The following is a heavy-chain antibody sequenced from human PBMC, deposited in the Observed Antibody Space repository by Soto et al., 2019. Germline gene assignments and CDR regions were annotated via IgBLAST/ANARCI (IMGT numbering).Heavy chain of an antibody. V-gene: IGHV4-59*08. J-gene: IGHJ4*01. CDR3: ARHYGAGTYPLDF. Sequence: PSETLSLTCTVSGDSISSYHWSWIRQPPGKGLEWIGFILSSGRTNYNPSLKSRVTISVDTSKNQFSLKLSSVTAADMAVYYCARHYGAGTYPLDFWGHGTLVTVSS. CDR2: ILSSGRT. CDR1: GDSISSYH. D-gene: IGHD3-10*01.